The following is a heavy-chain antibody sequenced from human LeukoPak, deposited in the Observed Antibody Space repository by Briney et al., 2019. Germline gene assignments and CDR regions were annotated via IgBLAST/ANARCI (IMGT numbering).Heavy chain of an antibody. J-gene: IGHJ6*02. Sequence: PSETLSLTCTVSDGSISSYYWSWIRQPAGKGLEWIGRIYTSGSTNYNPSLKSRVTMSVDTSKNQFSLKLSSVTAADTAVYYCARDRLCGGDCYSRGYGMDVWGQGTTVTVSS. V-gene: IGHV4-4*07. CDR2: IYTSGST. CDR1: DGSISSYY. CDR3: ARDRLCGGDCYSRGYGMDV. D-gene: IGHD2-21*02.